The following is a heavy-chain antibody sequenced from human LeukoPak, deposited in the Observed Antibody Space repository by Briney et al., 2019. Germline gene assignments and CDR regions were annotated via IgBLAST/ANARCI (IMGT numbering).Heavy chain of an antibody. D-gene: IGHD1-26*01. V-gene: IGHV4-59*08. Sequence: SETLSLTCTVSGGSISSYYWSWIRQPPGKGLEWIGYIYYSGSTNYNPSLKSRVTISVDTSKKQFSLKLSSVTAAGTAVCYCARHDPSSGSYYGHAWDYWGQGTLVTVSS. J-gene: IGHJ4*02. CDR3: ARHDPSSGSYYGHAWDY. CDR1: GGSISSYY. CDR2: IYYSGST.